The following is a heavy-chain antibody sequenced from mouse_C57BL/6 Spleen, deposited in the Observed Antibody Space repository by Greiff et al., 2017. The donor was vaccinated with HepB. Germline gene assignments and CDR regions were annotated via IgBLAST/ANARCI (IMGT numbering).Heavy chain of an antibody. V-gene: IGHV1-53*01. CDR2: INPSNGGT. J-gene: IGHJ4*01. CDR3: ARGSYYYGSSYDYAMDY. CDR1: GYTFTSYW. Sequence: QVQLQQSGTELVKPGASVKLSCKASGYTFTSYWMHWVKQRPGQGLEWIGNINPSNGGTNYNEKFKSKATLTVDKSSSTAYMQLSSLTSEDSAVYYCARGSYYYGSSYDYAMDYWGQGTSVTVSS. D-gene: IGHD1-1*01.